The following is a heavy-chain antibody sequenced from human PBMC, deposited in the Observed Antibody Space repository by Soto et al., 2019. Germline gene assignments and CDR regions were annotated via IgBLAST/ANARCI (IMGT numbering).Heavy chain of an antibody. V-gene: IGHV3-23*01. CDR1: GFTFSSYA. Sequence: EVQLLESGGGLVQPGGSLRLSCAASGFTFSSYAMSWVRQAPGKGLEWVSAISGSGGRTYYADSVKGRFTISRDNSKNTISLQINSRSAEDTAVYYCAKARTMVAATVGMDVWGQGTTVTVSS. J-gene: IGHJ6*02. CDR2: ISGSGGRT. CDR3: AKARTMVAATVGMDV. D-gene: IGHD2-15*01.